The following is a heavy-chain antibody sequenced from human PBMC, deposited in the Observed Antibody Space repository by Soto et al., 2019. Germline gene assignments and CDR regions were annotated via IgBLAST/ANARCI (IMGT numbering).Heavy chain of an antibody. CDR2: INHSGST. V-gene: IGHV4-34*01. D-gene: IGHD6-19*01. CDR1: GGSFSGYY. J-gene: IGHJ4*02. CDR3: ASIAGAGTWLPQYYFDY. Sequence: ETLSLTCAVYGGSFSGYYWSWIRQPPGKGLEWIGEINHSGSTNYNPSLKSRVTISVDTSKNQFSLKLSSVTAADTAVYYCASIAGAGTWLPQYYFDYWGQGTLVTVSS.